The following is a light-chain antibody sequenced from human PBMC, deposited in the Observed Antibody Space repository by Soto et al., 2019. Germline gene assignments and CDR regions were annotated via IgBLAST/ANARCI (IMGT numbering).Light chain of an antibody. J-gene: IGKJ2*03. V-gene: IGKV3-20*01. Sequence: EIVLTQSPGTLSLSPGERATLSCRASQSVRSGYLAWYQQKPGQAPRLLIYGADSRASGIPDRFSGSESGTDFTLSIRRLETEDFAVYYCQQYGVSPYSFGQGTKLEMK. CDR1: QSVRSGY. CDR2: GAD. CDR3: QQYGVSPYS.